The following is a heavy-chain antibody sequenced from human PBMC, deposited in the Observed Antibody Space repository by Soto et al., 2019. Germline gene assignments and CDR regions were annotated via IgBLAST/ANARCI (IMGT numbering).Heavy chain of an antibody. J-gene: IGHJ6*02. Sequence: PGGSLRLSCAASGFTFSGYVMHWVRQAPGKGLEWVAVISYDGSNKYYADSVKGRFTISRDNSKHTLFLQMNSLRPEDTAVYYCAKDLXGYCSSTSCYTYFGLDVWGQGTTVTVSS. D-gene: IGHD2-2*01. CDR1: GFTFSGYV. CDR2: ISYDGSNK. V-gene: IGHV3-30*18. CDR3: AKDLXGYCSSTSCYTYFGLDV.